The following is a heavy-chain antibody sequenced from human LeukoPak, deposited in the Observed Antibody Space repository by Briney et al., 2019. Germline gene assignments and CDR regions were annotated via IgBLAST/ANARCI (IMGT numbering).Heavy chain of an antibody. V-gene: IGHV4-59*12. CDR1: GGSISSYY. Sequence: KPSETLSLTCTVSGGSISSYYWSWIRQPPGKGLEWIGYIYYSGSTYYNPSLKSRVTISVDTSKNQFSLKLSSVTAADTAVYYCARDGSYYDSPNAFDIWGQGTMVTVSS. CDR2: IYYSGST. D-gene: IGHD3-22*01. J-gene: IGHJ3*02. CDR3: ARDGSYYDSPNAFDI.